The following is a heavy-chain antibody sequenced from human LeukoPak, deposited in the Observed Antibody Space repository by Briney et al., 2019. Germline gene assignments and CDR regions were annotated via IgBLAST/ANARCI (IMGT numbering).Heavy chain of an antibody. V-gene: IGHV1-24*01. CDR1: GYTLTELS. J-gene: IGHJ4*02. CDR2: FDPEDGET. Sequence: VASVKVSCKVSGYTLTELSMHWVRQALGKGLEWMGGFDPEDGETIYAQKFQGRVTMTEDTSTDTAYMELSSLRSEDTAVYYCATLPDTAMVTEAYYFDYWGQGTLVTVSS. D-gene: IGHD5-18*01. CDR3: ATLPDTAMVTEAYYFDY.